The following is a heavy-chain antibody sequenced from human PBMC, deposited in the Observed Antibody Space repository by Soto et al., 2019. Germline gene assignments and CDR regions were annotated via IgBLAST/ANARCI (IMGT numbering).Heavy chain of an antibody. CDR1: GFTFSNAW. V-gene: IGHV3-15*01. CDR2: IKSKTDGGTT. Sequence: GGCLRLSCAASGFTFSNAWVSWVRQAPGKGLEWVGRIKSKTDGGTTDYAAPVKGRFTISRDDSKNTLYLQMNSLKTEDTAVYYCTTDPYQLRLYMDVWGKGTTVTVSS. J-gene: IGHJ6*03. CDR3: TTDPYQLRLYMDV. D-gene: IGHD2-2*01.